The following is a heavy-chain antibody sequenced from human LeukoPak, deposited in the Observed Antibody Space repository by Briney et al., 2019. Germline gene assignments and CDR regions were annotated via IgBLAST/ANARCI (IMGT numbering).Heavy chain of an antibody. CDR2: IKQDGSEK. D-gene: IGHD2-8*01. Sequence: GGSLRLSCAASGFTFSGYWMSWVRQAPGKGLEWVASIKQDGSEKYYVDSVKGRFTISRDNAKNSLYLQMNSLRAEDTAVYYCARDIVLMVYATYYFDYWGQGTPVTVSS. CDR1: GFTFSGYW. J-gene: IGHJ4*02. V-gene: IGHV3-7*01. CDR3: ARDIVLMVYATYYFDY.